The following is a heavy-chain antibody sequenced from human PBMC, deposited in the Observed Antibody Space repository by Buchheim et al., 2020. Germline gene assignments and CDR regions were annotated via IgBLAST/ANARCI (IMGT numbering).Heavy chain of an antibody. CDR1: GYSFTSYW. Sequence: EVQLVQSGAEVKKPGESLRISCKGSGYSFTSYWISWVRQMPGKGLEWMGRIDPSDSYTNYSPSFQGHVTISADKSISTAYLQWSSLKASDTAMYYCARHDRSNTPFWSGYYGGYYYYYGMDVWGQGTT. J-gene: IGHJ6*02. D-gene: IGHD3-3*01. CDR3: ARHDRSNTPFWSGYYGGYYYYYGMDV. CDR2: IDPSDSYT. V-gene: IGHV5-10-1*03.